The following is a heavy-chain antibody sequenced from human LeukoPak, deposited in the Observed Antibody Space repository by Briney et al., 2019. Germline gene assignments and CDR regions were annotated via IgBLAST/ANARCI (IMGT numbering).Heavy chain of an antibody. CDR1: GFTFSAYA. CDR2: IWYDGSNK. J-gene: IGHJ4*02. CDR3: ARSGYSGLLDY. Sequence: PGGSLRLSCEASGFTFSAYAMHWVRQAPGKGLEWVAVIWYDGSNKYYADSVKGRFTISRDNSKNTLYLQMNSLRAEDTAVYYCARSGYSGLLDYWGQGTLVTVSS. D-gene: IGHD1-26*01. V-gene: IGHV3-33*08.